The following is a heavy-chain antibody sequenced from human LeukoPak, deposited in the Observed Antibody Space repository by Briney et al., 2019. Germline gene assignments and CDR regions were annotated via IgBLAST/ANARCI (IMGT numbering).Heavy chain of an antibody. CDR2: ISYDGSNK. Sequence: PGRSLRLSCAASGFTHSSYGMHWVRQAPARGREGVAVISYDGSNKYYADSVKGRFTISRDNSKNTLYLEMNSVRAEETAVYYCAKIVVPAAIGRYYFDYWGQGTLVTVSS. J-gene: IGHJ4*02. D-gene: IGHD2-2*01. CDR3: AKIVVPAAIGRYYFDY. V-gene: IGHV3-30*18. CDR1: GFTHSSYG.